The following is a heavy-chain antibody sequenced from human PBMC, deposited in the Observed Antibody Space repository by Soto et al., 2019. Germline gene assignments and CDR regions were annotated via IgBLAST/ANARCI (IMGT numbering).Heavy chain of an antibody. Sequence: QVQLVQSGAAVKKPGGSVKVSCKASGYTFVSYAISWMRQAPGQGLEWMGWISAYNGNTNYAQKLSGRVTMTTDTSTSTAYMELRSLRAADTAVYYWAGDPAPPDYWGQGTVVTVSS. CDR1: GYTFVSYA. CDR2: ISAYNGNT. V-gene: IGHV1-18*01. J-gene: IGHJ4*02. CDR3: AGDPAPPDY.